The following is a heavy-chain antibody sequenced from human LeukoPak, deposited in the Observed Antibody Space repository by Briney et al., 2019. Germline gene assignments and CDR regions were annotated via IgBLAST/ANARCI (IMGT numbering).Heavy chain of an antibody. CDR3: ARRKAWASGYYLDY. CDR2: INHSGST. CDR1: GGSISSGSYY. Sequence: SETLSLTCTVSGGSISSGSYYWSWIRQPPGKGLEWIGEINHSGSTNYNPSLKSRVTISVDTSKNQFSLKLSSVTAADTAVYYCARRKAWASGYYLDYWGQGTLVTVSS. V-gene: IGHV4-39*07. J-gene: IGHJ4*02. D-gene: IGHD3-3*01.